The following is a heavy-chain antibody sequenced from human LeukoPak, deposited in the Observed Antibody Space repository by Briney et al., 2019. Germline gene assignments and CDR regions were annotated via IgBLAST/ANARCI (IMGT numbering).Heavy chain of an antibody. D-gene: IGHD3-9*01. V-gene: IGHV3-11*01. CDR2: ISSSGSTT. CDR1: GFTFSDYY. Sequence: PGGSLRLSCAASGFTFSDYYMSWIRQAPGKGLEWVSYISSSGSTTYYADSVKGRFTISRDNSKNTLYLQMNSLRAEDTAVYYCAKGYYDILTGYYGPGYWGQGTLVTVSS. CDR3: AKGYYDILTGYYGPGY. J-gene: IGHJ4*02.